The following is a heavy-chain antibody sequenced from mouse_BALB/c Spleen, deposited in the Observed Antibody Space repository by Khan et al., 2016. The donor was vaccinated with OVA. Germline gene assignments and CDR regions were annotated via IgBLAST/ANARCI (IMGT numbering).Heavy chain of an antibody. D-gene: IGHD2-1*01. CDR1: GYTFTSYW. CDR3: ARRGVYGIFAY. Sequence: VQLQQSGAELAKPGASVKMSCKASGYTFTSYWMHWVKQRPGQGLEWIGYSNPSTGYTEYNQKFRDKATLTKGKSSSTAYMQLSSLTSEGSAVCCCARRGVYGIFAYCGPGPLVTVSA. J-gene: IGHJ3*01. CDR2: SNPSTGYT. V-gene: IGHV1-7*01.